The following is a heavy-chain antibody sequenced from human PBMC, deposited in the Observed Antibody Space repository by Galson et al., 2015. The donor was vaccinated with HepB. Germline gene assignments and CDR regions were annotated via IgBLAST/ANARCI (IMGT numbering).Heavy chain of an antibody. CDR3: AKGGTAYPSSGYDS. V-gene: IGHV3-23*01. D-gene: IGHD6-13*01. CDR2: ISGSGASS. CDR1: GFAFSTYA. J-gene: IGHJ4*02. Sequence: SLRLSCAASGFAFSTYAMTWVRQAPGKGLEWVASISGSGASSFYADSVQGRFTISRGNSRNTVFLQLNSLRGEDTAVYYCAKGGTAYPSSGYDSWGRGTLPPVSS.